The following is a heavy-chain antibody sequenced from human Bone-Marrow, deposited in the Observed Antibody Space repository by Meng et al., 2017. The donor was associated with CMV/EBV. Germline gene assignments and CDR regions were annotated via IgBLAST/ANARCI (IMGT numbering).Heavy chain of an antibody. CDR1: GYTFTRYY. CDR3: ARLYSDYEGHDFDY. V-gene: IGHV1-46*01. Sequence: KSSGYTFTRYYIHWVRQAPGQGLEWVGIIDPSGGGTTYARKFQDRVTMTRDTSTNTVYMVLNTLRSEDTAVYYCARLYSDYEGHDFDYWGQGTLVTVSS. CDR2: IDPSGGGT. J-gene: IGHJ4*02. D-gene: IGHD4-11*01.